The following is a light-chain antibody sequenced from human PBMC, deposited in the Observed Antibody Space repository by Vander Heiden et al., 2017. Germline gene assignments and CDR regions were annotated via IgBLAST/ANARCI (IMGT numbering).Light chain of an antibody. CDR1: QSISSW. J-gene: IGKJ2*01. Sequence: DIQLTQSPSTLSASAGDSVTITCRASQSISSWLAWYQQKPGKAPKLLIYKASSLESGVPSRFSGSGSGTEFTLTISSLQPDDFATYYCQQYNSYSYTFGQGTKLEIK. CDR3: QQYNSYSYT. V-gene: IGKV1-5*03. CDR2: KAS.